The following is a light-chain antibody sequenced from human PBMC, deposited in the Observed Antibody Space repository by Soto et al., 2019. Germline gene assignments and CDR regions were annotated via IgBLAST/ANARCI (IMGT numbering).Light chain of an antibody. CDR1: SSDIGGYDF. V-gene: IGLV2-14*01. Sequence: QSALPQPASVTGYPGQSITLPCTGTSSDIGGYDFLSWYQRYPGKAPKLIIYDVNDRPSGVSNRFSGYKSGNTASLTISGLQAEDEADYYCTSYASSSTHVVFGGGTKLTVL. J-gene: IGLJ2*01. CDR3: TSYASSSTHVV. CDR2: DVN.